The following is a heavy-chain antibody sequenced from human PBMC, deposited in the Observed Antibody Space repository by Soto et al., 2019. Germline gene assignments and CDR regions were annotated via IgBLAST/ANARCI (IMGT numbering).Heavy chain of an antibody. Sequence: SETLSLTCAVYGGSFSGYYWSWIRQPPGKGLEWIGEINHSESTNYNPSLKSRVTISVDTSKNQFSLKLSSVTAADTAVYYCARDGRFLEWSFRGFDYWGQGTLVTVSS. CDR3: ARDGRFLEWSFRGFDY. V-gene: IGHV4-34*01. D-gene: IGHD3-3*01. CDR2: INHSEST. J-gene: IGHJ4*02. CDR1: GGSFSGYY.